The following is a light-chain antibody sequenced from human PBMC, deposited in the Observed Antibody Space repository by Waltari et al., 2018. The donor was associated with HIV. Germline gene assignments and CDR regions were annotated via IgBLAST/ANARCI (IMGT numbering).Light chain of an antibody. CDR2: VKSDGTH. J-gene: IGLJ2*01. CDR1: TGYTGYA. CDR3: QTWDTYIPVI. V-gene: IGLV4-69*01. Sequence: QLVLTQSPSASASPGASVKLTCTLSTGYTGYAIAWHQHQPQPGPRFLMKVKSDGTHRKGDGLPARFSGSSSGAARYLTISRLQSEDEADYYCQTWDTYIPVIFGGGTKLTVL.